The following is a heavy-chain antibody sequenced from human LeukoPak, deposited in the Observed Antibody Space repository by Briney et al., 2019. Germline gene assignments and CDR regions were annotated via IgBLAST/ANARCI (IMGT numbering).Heavy chain of an antibody. Sequence: QPGGSLRLSCAASGFTFSSYAMHWVRQAPGKGLEWVAVISYDGSNKYYADSVKGRFTISRDNSKNTLYLQMNSLRAEDTAVYYCATLVSHFDYWGQGTLVTVSS. CDR2: ISYDGSNK. J-gene: IGHJ4*02. D-gene: IGHD3-16*01. V-gene: IGHV3-30*04. CDR1: GFTFSSYA. CDR3: ATLVSHFDY.